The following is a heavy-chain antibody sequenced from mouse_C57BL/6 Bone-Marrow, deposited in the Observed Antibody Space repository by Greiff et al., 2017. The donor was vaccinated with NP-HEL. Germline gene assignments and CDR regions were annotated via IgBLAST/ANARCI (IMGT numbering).Heavy chain of an antibody. CDR1: GYTFTSYW. D-gene: IGHD1-1*01. J-gene: IGHJ4*01. CDR2: IDPSDSYT. V-gene: IGHV1-69*01. CDR3: ARTNYGSRYYAMDY. Sequence: VQLQQPGAELVMPGASVKLSCKASGYTFTSYWMHWVKQRPGQGLEWIGEIDPSDSYTNYNQKFKGKSTLTVDKSSSTAYMQLSSLTSEDSAVYYCARTNYGSRYYAMDYWGQGTSVTVSS.